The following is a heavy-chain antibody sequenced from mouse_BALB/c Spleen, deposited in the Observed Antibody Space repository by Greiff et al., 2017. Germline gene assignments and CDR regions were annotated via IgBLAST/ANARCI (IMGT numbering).Heavy chain of an antibody. CDR1: GYTFTSYW. J-gene: IGHJ1*01. CDR2: INPSNGRT. Sequence: QVQLQQPGAELVKPGASVKLSCKASGYTFTSYWMHWVKQRPGQGLEWIGEINPSNGRTNYNEKFKSKATLTVDKSSSTAYMQLSSLTSEDSAVYYCARKTTVRYFDVWGAGTTVTVSS. CDR3: ARKTTVRYFDV. V-gene: IGHV1S81*02. D-gene: IGHD1-1*01.